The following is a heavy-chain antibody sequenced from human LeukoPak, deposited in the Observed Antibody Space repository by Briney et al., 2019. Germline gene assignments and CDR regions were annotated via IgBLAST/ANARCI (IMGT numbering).Heavy chain of an antibody. D-gene: IGHD7-27*01. CDR2: ISSSGSII. CDR1: GFAFSDFE. CDR3: ARTMWGFDY. Sequence: GGSLRLSCASSGFAFSDFEMNWVRQAPGKGLEWVSYISSSGSIIYYADSVKGRFTISRDNAKRSLFLQMDSLRVEDTAVYYCARTMWGFDYWGQGTLVTVSS. J-gene: IGHJ4*02. V-gene: IGHV3-48*03.